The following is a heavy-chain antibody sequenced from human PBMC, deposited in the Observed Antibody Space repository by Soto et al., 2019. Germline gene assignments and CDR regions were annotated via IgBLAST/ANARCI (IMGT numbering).Heavy chain of an antibody. D-gene: IGHD3-22*01. CDR3: ARDVGYYYDSSGYYRFDY. V-gene: IGHV3-48*02. Sequence: EVQLVESGGGLVQPGGSLRLSCAASGFTFSSYGMNWVRQAPGKGLEWVSYISRSSSTIYYADSVKGRFTISRDNAKKSLYLQMNSLRDEDTAVYYCARDVGYYYDSSGYYRFDYWGQGTLVTVSS. J-gene: IGHJ4*02. CDR2: ISRSSSTI. CDR1: GFTFSSYG.